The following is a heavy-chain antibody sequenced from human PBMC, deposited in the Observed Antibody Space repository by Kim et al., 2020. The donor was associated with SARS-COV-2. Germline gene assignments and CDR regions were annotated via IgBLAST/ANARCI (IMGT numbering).Heavy chain of an antibody. Sequence: GGSLRLSCAASGFTFSSYWMSWVRQAPGKGLEWVANIKQDGSEKYYVDSVKGRFTISRDNAKNSLYLQMNSLRAEDTAVYYCARGSGSYLLLYFQHWGQGTLVTVSS. CDR3: ARGSGSYLLLYFQH. D-gene: IGHD1-26*01. CDR2: IKQDGSEK. J-gene: IGHJ1*01. V-gene: IGHV3-7*04. CDR1: GFTFSSYW.